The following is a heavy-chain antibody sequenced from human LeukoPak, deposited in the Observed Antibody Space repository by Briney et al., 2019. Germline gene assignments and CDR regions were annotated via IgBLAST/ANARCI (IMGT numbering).Heavy chain of an antibody. Sequence: GESLQISCQGSGYSFTSCWIGWVRQMPGKGLEWMGIIWPDDSDKRYSPSFQGQVTISADKSISTAYLQWSSLKASDTAMYYCARQGKDGYRVVDYWGQGTLVTVSS. J-gene: IGHJ4*02. CDR1: GYSFTSCW. CDR3: ARQGKDGYRVVDY. D-gene: IGHD5-24*01. CDR2: IWPDDSDK. V-gene: IGHV5-51*01.